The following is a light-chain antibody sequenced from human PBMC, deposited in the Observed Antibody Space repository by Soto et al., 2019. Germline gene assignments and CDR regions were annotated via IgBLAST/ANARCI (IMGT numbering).Light chain of an antibody. Sequence: QSALTQPPSASGSPGQSVTISCAGTSSDVGGYNYVSWYQKHPRKAPKLLIYEVFQRPSGVPDRFSGSKSGDTASLTVSGLQAEDEADYFCSSYSGSDNFVVFGGGTKLTVL. V-gene: IGLV2-8*01. CDR2: EVF. J-gene: IGLJ3*02. CDR3: SSYSGSDNFVV. CDR1: SSDVGGYNY.